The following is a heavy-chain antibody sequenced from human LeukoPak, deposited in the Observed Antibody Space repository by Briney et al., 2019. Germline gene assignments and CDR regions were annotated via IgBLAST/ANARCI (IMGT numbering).Heavy chain of an antibody. J-gene: IGHJ4*02. CDR1: GFTFYNAW. Sequence: GGSLRLSCAASGFTFYNAWMSWVRQAPGKGLEWVGRIKSKSDGGTIDYAAPVKGRFTISRDDSKDTLYLQMNSLKIEDTAVYFCTNPTTVVDYWGQGTLVTVSS. D-gene: IGHD4-23*01. V-gene: IGHV3-15*01. CDR2: IKSKSDGGTI. CDR3: TNPTTVVDY.